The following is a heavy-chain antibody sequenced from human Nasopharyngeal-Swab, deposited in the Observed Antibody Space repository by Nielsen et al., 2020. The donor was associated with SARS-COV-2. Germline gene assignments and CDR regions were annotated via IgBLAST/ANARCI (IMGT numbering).Heavy chain of an antibody. CDR2: NSGSGGST. J-gene: IGHJ4*02. CDR1: GFTFSSYA. Sequence: GGSLRLSCTASGFTFSSYAMSWVRHAPGKGLEWVSENSGSGGSTYYAESVKGRFTISRDNSKNTLYLQMSSLRAEDTAIYYCAKDLGVESPLWFDYWGQGTLLTVSS. V-gene: IGHV3-23*01. D-gene: IGHD4-23*01. CDR3: AKDLGVESPLWFDY.